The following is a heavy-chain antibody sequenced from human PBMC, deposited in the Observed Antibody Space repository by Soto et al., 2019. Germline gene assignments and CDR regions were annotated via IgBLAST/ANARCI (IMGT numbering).Heavy chain of an antibody. Sequence: SVKVSCKASGGTFSSYAISWVRQAPGQGLEWMGGIIPIFGTANYAQKFQGRVTITADESTSTAYMELSSLRSEDTAVYYCATLAVAGTGYFDYWGQGTLVTVSS. CDR2: IIPIFGTA. D-gene: IGHD6-19*01. V-gene: IGHV1-69*13. J-gene: IGHJ4*02. CDR3: ATLAVAGTGYFDY. CDR1: GGTFSSYA.